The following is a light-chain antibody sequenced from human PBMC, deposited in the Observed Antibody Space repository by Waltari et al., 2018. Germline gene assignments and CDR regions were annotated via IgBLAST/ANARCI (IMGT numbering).Light chain of an antibody. J-gene: IGKJ1*01. CDR1: QSVGRS. CDR3: QMYVRLPAT. CDR2: DAF. Sequence: EIVLTQSPGTLSLSPGERVTLACRASQSVGRSLAWYQQKPCQAPRLLIYDAFTRATGIADRFSGSDSGTDFSLTISRLDPEDFAVYYCQMYVRLPATFGQGTKVEIK. V-gene: IGKV3-20*01.